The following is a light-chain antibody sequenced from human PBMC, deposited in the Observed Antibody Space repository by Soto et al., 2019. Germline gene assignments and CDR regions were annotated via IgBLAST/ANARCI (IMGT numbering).Light chain of an antibody. Sequence: DIQMTQSPSSLSAVVGDRVTITCRASRGIGDRLAWFHQKPGKAPQFLIQTASNLQSGVPSRFSGSGSGTGFILSINSLQTEDIATYYCLQVSSFPRKFGQGTKVEIK. CDR2: TAS. CDR3: LQVSSFPRK. V-gene: IGKV1-12*01. CDR1: RGIGDR. J-gene: IGKJ1*01.